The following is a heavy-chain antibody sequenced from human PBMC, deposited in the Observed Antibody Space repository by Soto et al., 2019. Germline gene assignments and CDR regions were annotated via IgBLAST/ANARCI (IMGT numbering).Heavy chain of an antibody. D-gene: IGHD5-12*01. J-gene: IGHJ4*02. CDR3: ARDGKWLRSYYFDY. V-gene: IGHV3-7*01. CDR1: GFTFSSYW. CDR2: IKQDGSEK. Sequence: GGSLRLSCAASGFTFSSYWMSWVRQAPGKGLEWVANIKQDGSEKYYVDSVKGRFTISRDNAKNSLYLQMNSLRAEDTAVYYCARDGKWLRSYYFDYWGQGTLVTVSS.